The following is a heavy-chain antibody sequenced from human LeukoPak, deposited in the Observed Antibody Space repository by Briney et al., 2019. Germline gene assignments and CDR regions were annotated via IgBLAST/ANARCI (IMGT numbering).Heavy chain of an antibody. CDR1: GYTLTELS. V-gene: IGHV1-24*01. CDR3: ATDLRFLEWLSGGVGWFDP. D-gene: IGHD3-3*01. Sequence: ASAKVSCKVSGYTLTELSMHWVRQAPGKGLEWMGGFDPEDGETIYAQKFQGRVTMTEDTSTDTAYMELSSLRSEDTAVYYCATDLRFLEWLSGGVGWFDPWGQGTLVTVSS. J-gene: IGHJ5*02. CDR2: FDPEDGET.